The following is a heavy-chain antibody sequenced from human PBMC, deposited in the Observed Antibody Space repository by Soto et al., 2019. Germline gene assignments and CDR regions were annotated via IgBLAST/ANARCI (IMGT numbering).Heavy chain of an antibody. J-gene: IGHJ5*02. CDR3: ARGRGALTVISNWFDP. CDR2: INWYSGST. D-gene: IGHD2-21*01. V-gene: IGHV3-9*01. CDR1: GLTFEDYA. Sequence: EVQLVESGGGLVQPGRSLRLSCEASGLTFEDYAMHWIRQAPGKGLEWVAGINWYSGSTGYADSVKGRFTISRDNVNNSLHLEMSTLKAEDTAMYYCARGRGALTVISNWFDPWGQGTLVTVSS.